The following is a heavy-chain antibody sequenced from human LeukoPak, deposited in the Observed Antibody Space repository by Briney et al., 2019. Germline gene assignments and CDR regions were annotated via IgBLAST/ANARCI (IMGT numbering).Heavy chain of an antibody. J-gene: IGHJ2*01. Sequence: SETLSLTCAVSGGSISSGGYSLSWIRQPPGKGLEWIVYIYHSGSTYYNPSLKSRVTISVDRSKNQFSLKLSSVTAADTAVYYCARGVWAPPLNWYFDLWGRGTLVTVSS. CDR3: ARGVWAPPLNWYFDL. CDR1: GGSISSGGYS. V-gene: IGHV4-30-2*01. D-gene: IGHD6-13*01. CDR2: IYHSGST.